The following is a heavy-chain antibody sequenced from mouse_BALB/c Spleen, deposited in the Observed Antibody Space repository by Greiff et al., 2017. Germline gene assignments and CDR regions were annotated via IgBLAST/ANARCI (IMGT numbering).Heavy chain of an antibody. J-gene: IGHJ4*01. CDR1: GYTFTDYA. V-gene: IGHV1-67*01. D-gene: IGHD2-3*01. CDR3: ARRGDGYYEDAMDY. CDR2: ISIYYDNT. Sequence: QVQLKQSGPELVRPGESVKISCKGSGYTFTDYAIHWVKQSHAKSLEWIGVISIYYDNTNYNQKFKGKATMTVDKSSSTAYMELARLTSEDSAIYYCARRGDGYYEDAMDYWGQGTSVTVSS.